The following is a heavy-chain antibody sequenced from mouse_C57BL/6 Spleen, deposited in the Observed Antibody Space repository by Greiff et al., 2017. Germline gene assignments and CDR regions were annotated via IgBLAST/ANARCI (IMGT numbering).Heavy chain of an antibody. Sequence: QVTLKESGPGILQSSQTLSLTCSFSGFSLSTSGMGVSWIRQPSGKGLEWLAHIYWDDDKRYNPSLKSRLTISKDTSRNQVFLKITSVDTADTATYYCARRMGTTDFDYWGQGTTLTVSS. CDR2: IYWDDDK. J-gene: IGHJ2*01. CDR1: GFSLSTSGMG. CDR3: ARRMGTTDFDY. V-gene: IGHV8-12*01. D-gene: IGHD2-3*01.